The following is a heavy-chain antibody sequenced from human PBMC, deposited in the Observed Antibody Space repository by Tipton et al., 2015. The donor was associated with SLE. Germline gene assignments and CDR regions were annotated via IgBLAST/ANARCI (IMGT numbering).Heavy chain of an antibody. CDR1: GYSISSGYY. J-gene: IGHJ4*02. D-gene: IGHD3-3*01. V-gene: IGHV4-38-2*02. Sequence: TLSLTCAVSGYSISSGYYWGWIRQPPGKGLEWFGSIYHSGSTYYNPSLKSRVTISVDTSKNQLSLKLSSVTAADTAVYYCARETGYDFWSGYYPHYFDYWGQGTLVTVSS. CDR3: ARETGYDFWSGYYPHYFDY. CDR2: IYHSGST.